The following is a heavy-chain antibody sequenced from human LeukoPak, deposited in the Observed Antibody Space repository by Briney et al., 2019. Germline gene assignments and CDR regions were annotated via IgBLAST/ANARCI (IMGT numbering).Heavy chain of an antibody. CDR1: GGSISSSSYY. Sequence: ETXSLXCTVSGGSISSSSYYWGWIRQPPGRGMEWIGSIYYSGSTYYNPSLKSRVTISVDTSKNQFSLKLSSVTAADTAVYYCARQVGTAMKKFDYWGQGTLVTVSS. V-gene: IGHV4-39*01. CDR2: IYYSGST. J-gene: IGHJ4*02. D-gene: IGHD5-18*01. CDR3: ARQVGTAMKKFDY.